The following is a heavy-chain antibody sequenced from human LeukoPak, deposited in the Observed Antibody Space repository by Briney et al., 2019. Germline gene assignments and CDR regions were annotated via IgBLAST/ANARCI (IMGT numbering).Heavy chain of an antibody. CDR3: ARAYDSSGSPYDY. CDR1: EGTFSSYA. D-gene: IGHD3-22*01. Sequence: GSSVKVSCKASEGTFSSYAISWVRQAPGQGLEWMGRIIPILGIANYAQKFQGRVTITADKSTSTAYMELSSLRSEDTAVYYCARAYDSSGSPYDYWGQGTLVTVSS. CDR2: IIPILGIA. J-gene: IGHJ4*02. V-gene: IGHV1-69*04.